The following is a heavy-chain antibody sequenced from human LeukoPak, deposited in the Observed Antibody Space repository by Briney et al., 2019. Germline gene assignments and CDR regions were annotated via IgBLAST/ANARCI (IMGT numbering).Heavy chain of an antibody. CDR2: ISRRGSYI. D-gene: IGHD1-14*01. J-gene: IGHJ6*03. Sequence: GGSLTLFCAASTFTFSRYSMKWVRHAPGRGREWLSSISRRGSYIYNADSVKGRFTISRDNAKNSLYLQMNSLRDEDTAVYYCARVGPWVNPDYYYYYMDVWGKGTTVTVSS. CDR1: TFTFSRYS. CDR3: ARVGPWVNPDYYYYYMDV. V-gene: IGHV3-21*01.